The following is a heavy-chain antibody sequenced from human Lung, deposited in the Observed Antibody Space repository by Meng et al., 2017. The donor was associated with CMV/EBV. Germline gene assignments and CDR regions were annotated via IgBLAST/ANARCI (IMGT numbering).Heavy chain of an antibody. CDR1: GGSISSRTYY. J-gene: IGHJ4*03. V-gene: IGHV4-39*07. Sequence: SETLSLICTVSGGSISSRTYYWAWLRQPPGKGLDWIGSVYYSGSPHYNPSLKSRVTISVDTSKNQFSLTLRSVTAADTAVYYCARDAPGRSGDAFSLWGQGXLVTVSS. D-gene: IGHD1-26*01. CDR3: ARDAPGRSGDAFSL. CDR2: VYYSGSP.